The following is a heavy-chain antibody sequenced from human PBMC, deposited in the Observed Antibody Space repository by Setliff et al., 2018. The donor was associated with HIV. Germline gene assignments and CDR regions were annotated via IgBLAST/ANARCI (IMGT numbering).Heavy chain of an antibody. CDR3: VRDDNTSWYFDL. D-gene: IGHD2-2*02. CDR2: ISSSSGYI. Sequence: LRLSCAASGFTLSSFSMNWVRQAPGKGLEWVSLISSSSGYIYYADSLKGRFTISRDNAKNSLYLQMDSLGAEDTAVYYCVRDDNTSWYFDLWGRGTLVTVSS. CDR1: GFTLSSFS. V-gene: IGHV3-21*01. J-gene: IGHJ2*01.